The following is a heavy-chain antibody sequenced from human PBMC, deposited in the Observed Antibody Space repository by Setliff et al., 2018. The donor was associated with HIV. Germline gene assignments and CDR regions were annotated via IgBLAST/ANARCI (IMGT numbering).Heavy chain of an antibody. V-gene: IGHV4-39*07. D-gene: IGHD2-15*01. J-gene: IGHJ5*02. CDR2: IYFSGSV. Sequence: SETLSLTCTVSGDSISSIRSFWGWLRQSPGKGLEWIGSIYFSGSVFYNPSLNSRVIISIDTSRNQFSLKLNSVTAAATAVYYCARSSPHCGGGSCYLTWFDPWGQGTLVTVSS. CDR3: ARSSPHCGGGSCYLTWFDP. CDR1: GDSISSIRSF.